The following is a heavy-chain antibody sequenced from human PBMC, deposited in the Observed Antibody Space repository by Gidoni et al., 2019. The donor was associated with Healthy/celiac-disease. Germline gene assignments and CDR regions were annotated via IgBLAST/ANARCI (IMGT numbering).Heavy chain of an antibody. J-gene: IGHJ4*02. V-gene: IGHV3-33*01. Sequence: QVQLVESGGGVVQPGRSLRLSCAASGFTFSSYGMHWVRQAPGKGLEWVAVIWYDGSNKYYADSVKGRFTISRDNSKNTLYLQMNSLRAEDTAVYYCARDAGYCSGGSCYRGRRGGGPDYWGQGTLVTVSS. D-gene: IGHD2-15*01. CDR2: IWYDGSNK. CDR1: GFTFSSYG. CDR3: ARDAGYCSGGSCYRGRRGGGPDY.